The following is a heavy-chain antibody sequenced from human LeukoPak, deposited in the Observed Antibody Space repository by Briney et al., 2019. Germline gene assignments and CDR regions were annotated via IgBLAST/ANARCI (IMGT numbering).Heavy chain of an antibody. CDR1: GFTVSSNY. CDR3: ARGLDSSGGGYYFDY. J-gene: IGHJ4*02. Sequence: GGSLRLSCAASGFTVSSNYMAWVRQAPGKGPEWVSVIYIGVTTYYADSVKGRFTISRDNSKNTLYLQMSSLRAEDTAVYYCARGLDSSGGGYYFDYWGQGTLVTVSS. V-gene: IGHV3-53*01. CDR2: IYIGVTT. D-gene: IGHD3-10*01.